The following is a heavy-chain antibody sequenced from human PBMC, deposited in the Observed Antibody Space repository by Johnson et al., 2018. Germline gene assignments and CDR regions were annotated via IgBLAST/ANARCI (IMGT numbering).Heavy chain of an antibody. CDR3: AKDWGGYSVYFDYYYYGMDV. CDR2: ISWNSGSI. Sequence: VQLVQSGGGLVQPGGSLRLSCAASGFTFDDYAMHWVRQAPGKGLEWVSGISWNSGSIGYADSVKGRFTISRHNAKNSLYLGMNRLRAEDKALYDCAKDWGGYSVYFDYYYYGMDVWGQGTTVTVSS. V-gene: IGHV3-9*01. D-gene: IGHD5/OR15-5a*01. J-gene: IGHJ6*02. CDR1: GFTFDDYA.